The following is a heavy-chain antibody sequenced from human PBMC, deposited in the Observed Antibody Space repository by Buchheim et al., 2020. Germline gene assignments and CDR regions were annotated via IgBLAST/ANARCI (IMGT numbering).Heavy chain of an antibody. CDR1: GGSISSSSYY. CDR2: IYYSGST. J-gene: IGHJ4*02. Sequence: QLQLQESGPGLVKPSETLSLTCTVSGGSISSSSYYWGWIRQPPGKGLEWIGSIYYSGSTYYNPSLKSRVTISVDTSKNQFSLKLSSVTAADTAVYYCASTSPASYYDFWSGYLGYFDYWGQGTL. CDR3: ASTSPASYYDFWSGYLGYFDY. V-gene: IGHV4-39*01. D-gene: IGHD3-3*01.